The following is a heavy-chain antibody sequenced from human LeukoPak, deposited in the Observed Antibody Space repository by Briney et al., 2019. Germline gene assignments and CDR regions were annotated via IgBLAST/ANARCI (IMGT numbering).Heavy chain of an antibody. V-gene: IGHV4-59*08. CDR1: GGSISSYY. D-gene: IGHD3-16*02. Sequence: WETLSLTCTVSGGSISSYYWSWIRQPPGKGLEWNGDIYYTGITNYNPSLESRVTISVDTSKNQFSLKLNSVTAADTAVYYCTRHDAVPVIGHGMGVWGQGTTVTVSS. CDR3: TRHDAVPVIGHGMGV. CDR2: IYYTGIT. J-gene: IGHJ6*02.